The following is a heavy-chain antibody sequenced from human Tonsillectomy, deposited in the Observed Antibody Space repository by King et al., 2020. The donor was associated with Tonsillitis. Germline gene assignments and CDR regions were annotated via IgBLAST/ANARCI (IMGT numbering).Heavy chain of an antibody. CDR2: ISGSGGTT. J-gene: IGHJ4*02. CDR1: GLTFSSYA. V-gene: IGHV3-23*04. D-gene: IGHD1-26*01. Sequence: VQLVESGGGLTQPGGSLRLSCAVSGLTFSSYAMGWVRQAPGKGLEWVSAISGSGGTTYYADSVKGRFTISRDNSKNTLYLQMNSLRAEDTAIYYCAKKFEWELLGYFDYWGQGTLVTVSS. CDR3: AKKFEWELLGYFDY.